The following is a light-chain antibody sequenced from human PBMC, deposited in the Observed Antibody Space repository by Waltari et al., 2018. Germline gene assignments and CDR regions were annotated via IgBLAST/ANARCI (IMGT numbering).Light chain of an antibody. CDR1: SSDVGHSHL. V-gene: IGLV2-23*02. Sequence: QSALTQPASVSGSPGQSITLACTAPSSDVGHSHLVSWYQHHPGKAPKLLIFEVTKRPSGVSNRFSGSKSANTASLTISGLQAEDEADYYCCSYAGSGTLVFGGGTKLTVL. CDR2: EVT. J-gene: IGLJ3*02. CDR3: CSYAGSGTLV.